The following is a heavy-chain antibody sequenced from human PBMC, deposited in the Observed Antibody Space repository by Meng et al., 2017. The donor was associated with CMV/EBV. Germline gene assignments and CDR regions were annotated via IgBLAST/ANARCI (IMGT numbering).Heavy chain of an antibody. CDR1: GGTFSSYA. Sequence: SVKVSCKASGGTFSSYAIGWVRQAPGQGLEWMGGIIPIFGTANYAQKFQGRVTITTDESTSTAYMELSSLRSEDTAVYYCARTRLTTRFYYYGMDVWGQGTTVTVSS. CDR2: IIPIFGTA. J-gene: IGHJ6*02. V-gene: IGHV1-69*05. CDR3: ARTRLTTRFYYYGMDV. D-gene: IGHD1-1*01.